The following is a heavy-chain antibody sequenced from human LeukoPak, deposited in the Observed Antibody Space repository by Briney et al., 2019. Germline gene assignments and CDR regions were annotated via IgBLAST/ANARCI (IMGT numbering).Heavy chain of an antibody. Sequence: SETLSLTCTVSGGSISSYYWSWIRQPPGKGLEWIGYIYYSGSTNYNPSLKSRVTISVDTSKNQFSLKLSSVTAADTAVYYCASGEHVWGQGTTVTVSS. CDR1: GGSISSYY. V-gene: IGHV4-59*12. CDR3: ASGEHV. J-gene: IGHJ6*02. CDR2: IYYSGST.